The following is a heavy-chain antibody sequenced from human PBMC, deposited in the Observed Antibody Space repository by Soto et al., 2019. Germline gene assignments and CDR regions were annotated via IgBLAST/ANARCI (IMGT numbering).Heavy chain of an antibody. CDR1: GFTFSDNY. D-gene: IGHD6-19*01. J-gene: IGHJ5*02. CDR2: ISDSGKII. Sequence: GRSLRLSCAASGFTFSDNYMTWIRQAPGRGLEWVAYISDSGKIIYYADSVQGRFTVSRDNAKNSLYLQMNSLSAADTAVYYCARRTRGAGWFDPWGQGTLVTVSS. V-gene: IGHV3-11*01. CDR3: ARRTRGAGWFDP.